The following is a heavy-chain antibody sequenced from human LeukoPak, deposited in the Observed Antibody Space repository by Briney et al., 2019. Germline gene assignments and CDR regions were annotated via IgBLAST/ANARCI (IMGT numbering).Heavy chain of an antibody. CDR3: AREGSGWYEFDY. CDR1: GFTFSSYG. D-gene: IGHD6-19*01. CDR2: IRYDGSNK. J-gene: IGHJ4*02. V-gene: IGHV3-30*02. Sequence: PGGSLRLSCAASGFTFSSYGMHWVRQAPGKGLEWVAFIRYDGSNKYYADSVKGRFTISRDNSKNTLYLQMSSLRAEDTAVYYCAREGSGWYEFDYWGQGTLVTVSS.